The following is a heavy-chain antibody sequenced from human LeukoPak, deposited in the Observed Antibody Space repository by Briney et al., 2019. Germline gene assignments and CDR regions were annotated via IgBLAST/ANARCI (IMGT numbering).Heavy chain of an antibody. CDR1: GGSFSAYY. Sequence: SETLSLTCAVYGGSFSAYYWNWVRQHPGKGLEWIGHIYFSGSTSYNPSLKSRVTISLGTSKNQFSLKLSSVTAADTAVYYCARERRSYSSGWFYYFDYWGQGTLVTVSS. J-gene: IGHJ4*02. CDR2: IYFSGST. V-gene: IGHV4-31*11. D-gene: IGHD6-19*01. CDR3: ARERRSYSSGWFYYFDY.